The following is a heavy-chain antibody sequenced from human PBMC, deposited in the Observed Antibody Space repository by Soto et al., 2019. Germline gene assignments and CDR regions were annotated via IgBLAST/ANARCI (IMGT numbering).Heavy chain of an antibody. V-gene: IGHV4-39*01. CDR3: ARHLEYSGYFDD. D-gene: IGHD1-26*01. CDR1: GGSISSSSYY. J-gene: IGHJ4*02. Sequence: SETLSLTCTVSGGSISSSSYYWGWIRQPPGKGLECIGSIYYSGSTYYDPSLKSRVTISVDTSKNQFSLKLSSVTAADTAIYYCARHLEYSGYFDDWGQGTLVTVSS. CDR2: IYYSGST.